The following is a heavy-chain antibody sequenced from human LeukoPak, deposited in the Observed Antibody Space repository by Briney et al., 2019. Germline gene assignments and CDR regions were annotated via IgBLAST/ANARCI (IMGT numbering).Heavy chain of an antibody. CDR1: GLTFSSYA. J-gene: IGHJ4*02. CDR2: ITSGLTT. D-gene: IGHD6-13*01. Sequence: GGSLRLSCAASGLTFSSYAMTWVRQAPGKGLEWVSTITSGLTTYYADSVKGRVTISRDNSNNTLYLQMNSLRAEDTAVYHCAKGRGSSNWYFFDHWGQGTPVTVSS. V-gene: IGHV3-23*01. CDR3: AKGRGSSNWYFFDH.